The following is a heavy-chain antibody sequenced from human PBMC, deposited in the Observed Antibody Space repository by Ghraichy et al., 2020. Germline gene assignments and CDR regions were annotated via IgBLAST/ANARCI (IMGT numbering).Heavy chain of an antibody. CDR2: IYYSGST. D-gene: IGHD3-10*01. CDR3: ARDRAGWFDP. J-gene: IGHJ5*02. CDR1: GGSISSYY. V-gene: IGHV4-59*01. Sequence: SETLSLTCTVSGGSISSYYWSWIRQPPGKGLEWIGYIYYSGSTNYNPSLQSRVTISVDTSKNQFSLKLSSVTAADTAVYYCARDRAGWFDPWGQGTLVTVSS.